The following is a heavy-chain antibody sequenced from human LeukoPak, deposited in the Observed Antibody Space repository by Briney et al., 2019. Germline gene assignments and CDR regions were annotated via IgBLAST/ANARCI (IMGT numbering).Heavy chain of an antibody. J-gene: IGHJ6*03. CDR2: INPNSGGT. CDR1: GYTFTGYY. Sequence: GASVKVSCKASGYTFTGYYMHWVRQAPGQGLEWMGWINPNSGGTNYAQKLQGRVTMTTDTSTSTAYMELRSLRSDDTAVYYCARDLKVEPPNYYYYMDVWGKGTTVTVSS. CDR3: ARDLKVEPPNYYYYMDV. D-gene: IGHD1-1*01. V-gene: IGHV1-2*02.